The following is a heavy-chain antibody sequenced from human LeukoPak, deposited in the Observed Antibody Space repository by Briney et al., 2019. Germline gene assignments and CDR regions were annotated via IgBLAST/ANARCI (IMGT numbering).Heavy chain of an antibody. D-gene: IGHD3-10*01. V-gene: IGHV1-69*05. CDR2: IIPIFGTA. J-gene: IGHJ4*02. CDR1: GGTFSSYA. Sequence: GASVKVSCKASGGTFSSYAISWVRQAPGQGLEWMGGIIPIFGTANYAQKFQGRVTMTRNTSISTAYMELSSLRSEDTAVYYCARGIDGSGHWGQGTLVTVSS. CDR3: ARGIDGSGH.